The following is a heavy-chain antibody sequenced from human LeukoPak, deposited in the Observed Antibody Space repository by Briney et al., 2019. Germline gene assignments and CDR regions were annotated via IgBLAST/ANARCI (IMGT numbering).Heavy chain of an antibody. Sequence: PGGSLRLSCAASGFTVSSNYMSWVRQAPGKGLEWVSVIYSGGSTYYADSVKGRFTISRDNSKNTLYLQMNSLRAEDTAVYYCVKDLRQQLNLDYWGQGTLVTVSS. CDR3: VKDLRQQLNLDY. D-gene: IGHD6-13*01. V-gene: IGHV3-53*05. CDR2: IYSGGST. CDR1: GFTVSSNY. J-gene: IGHJ4*02.